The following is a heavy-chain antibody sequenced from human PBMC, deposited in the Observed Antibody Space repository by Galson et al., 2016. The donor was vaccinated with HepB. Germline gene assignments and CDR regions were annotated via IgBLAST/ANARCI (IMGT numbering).Heavy chain of an antibody. V-gene: IGHV4-30-2*01. CDR3: TRQDYDSLTGYPSAVHV. Sequence: TLSLTCAVSGGSITSGVYSWSWIRQPRGKGLELIGYIHHSGGTSTSYSPSLRSRVTISVDRSKNQLSLKLNSVTAADTAMYYCTRQDYDSLTGYPSAVHVWGRGTMVTVSS. D-gene: IGHD3-9*01. CDR2: IHHSGGTST. J-gene: IGHJ3*01. CDR1: GGSITSGVYS.